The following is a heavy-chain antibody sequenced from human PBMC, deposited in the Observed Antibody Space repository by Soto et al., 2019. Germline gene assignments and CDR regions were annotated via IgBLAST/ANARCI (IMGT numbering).Heavy chain of an antibody. V-gene: IGHV1-69*12. CDR3: ARGDATKIVVTTYYAMDV. D-gene: IGHD3-9*01. CDR1: GGSLSNYG. CDR2: IIPVFGTA. Sequence: QVQLVQSGAEVKKPGSSVKVSCKASGGSLSNYGISWVRQAPGQGLEWMGGIIPVFGTANYAQKFQGRVTITADESTSIVYMDVTSLRCEDTAVYYCARGDATKIVVTTYYAMDVWGQGTTVTVSS. J-gene: IGHJ6*02.